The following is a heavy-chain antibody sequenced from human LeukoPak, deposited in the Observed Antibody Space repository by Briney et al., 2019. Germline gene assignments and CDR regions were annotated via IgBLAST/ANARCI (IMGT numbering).Heavy chain of an antibody. J-gene: IGHJ4*02. Sequence: EASVKVSCKASGGTFSSYAISWVRQAPGQGLEWMGGIIPIFGTANYAQKFQGRVTITADESTSTAYMELSSLRSEDTAVYYCARGIAAAVPSHWGQGTLVTVSS. D-gene: IGHD6-25*01. CDR2: IIPIFGTA. CDR1: GGTFSSYA. CDR3: ARGIAAAVPSH. V-gene: IGHV1-69*13.